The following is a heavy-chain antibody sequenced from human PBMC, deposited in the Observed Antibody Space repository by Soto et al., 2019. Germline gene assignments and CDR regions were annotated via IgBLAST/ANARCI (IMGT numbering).Heavy chain of an antibody. CDR2: INHSGST. V-gene: IGHV4-34*01. Sequence: PSETLSLTCAVYGGSFSGYYWSWIRQPPGKGLEWIEEINHSGSTNYNPSLKSRVTISVDTSKNQFSLKLSSVTAADTAVYYCARGVPVLRFLEWFNDGMDVWGQGTTVTVSS. CDR1: GGSFSGYY. CDR3: ARGVPVLRFLEWFNDGMDV. J-gene: IGHJ6*02. D-gene: IGHD3-3*01.